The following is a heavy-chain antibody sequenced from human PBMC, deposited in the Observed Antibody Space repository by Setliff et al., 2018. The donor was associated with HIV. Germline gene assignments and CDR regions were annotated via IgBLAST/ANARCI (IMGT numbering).Heavy chain of an antibody. J-gene: IGHJ5*02. V-gene: IGHV1-69*13. CDR2: IIPIFGTA. Sequence: ASVKVSCKAYGGTFSNYGISWVRQAPGQGLEWMGGIIPIFGTANYAQKFQGRVTITADASTSTAYMGLSSLSSEDTAVYYCARDQPTVYYTSWYDSGEYNWFDPWGQGTLVTVSS. D-gene: IGHD6-13*01. CDR1: GGTFSNYG. CDR3: ARDQPTVYYTSWYDSGEYNWFDP.